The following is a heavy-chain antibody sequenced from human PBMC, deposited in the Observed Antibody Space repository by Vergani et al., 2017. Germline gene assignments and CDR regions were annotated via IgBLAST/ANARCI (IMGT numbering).Heavy chain of an antibody. J-gene: IGHJ4*02. CDR1: GITFKNAW. Sequence: EVQVVESGGGLIKPGGSLRLSCVVSGITFKNAWINWVRQAPGKGLEWIGRIRSKNDGGTADYAAPLKGRFTISRDVSKDSAFLLVNNQKTEDTAVYFCYTDYHDYWGQGTLVTVSS. CDR3: YTDYHDY. V-gene: IGHV3-15*01. CDR2: IRSKNDGGTA. D-gene: IGHD2-2*02.